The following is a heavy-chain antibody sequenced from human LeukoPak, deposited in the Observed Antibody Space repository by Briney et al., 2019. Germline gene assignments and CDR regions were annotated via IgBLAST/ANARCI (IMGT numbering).Heavy chain of an antibody. J-gene: IGHJ2*01. CDR1: GFTFSDYT. D-gene: IGHD6-19*01. CDR3: ARATGAVDWYFDL. Sequence: GGSLRLSCTSSGFTFSDYTVNWVRQAPGKGLEWVSFIRGKPYGETTEYAASVKGRFTISRDNSESIAYLQMNSLKTEDTAVYYCARATGAVDWYFDLWGRGTLVTVSS. CDR2: IRGKPYGETT. V-gene: IGHV3-49*04.